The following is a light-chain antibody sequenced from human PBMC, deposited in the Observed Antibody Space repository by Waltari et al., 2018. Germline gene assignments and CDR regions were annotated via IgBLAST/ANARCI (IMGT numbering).Light chain of an antibody. J-gene: IGLJ2*01. CDR2: TNK. V-gene: IGLV1-44*01. Sequence: QSVLTQPPSASGTPGQRVTISCSGSSSSIGSNAVNWYQQIPGSAPKLPIHTNKQGPSGFPDRFSGSKSGTSASLAISGLQSEDEADYYCATWDDRLNGQVIGGGTKLTVL. CDR1: SSSIGSNA. CDR3: ATWDDRLNGQV.